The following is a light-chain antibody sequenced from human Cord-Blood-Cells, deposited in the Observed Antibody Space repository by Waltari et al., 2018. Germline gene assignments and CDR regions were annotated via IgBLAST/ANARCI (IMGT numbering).Light chain of an antibody. J-gene: IGKJ4*01. CDR2: GAA. V-gene: IGKV3-15*01. CDR1: QSVSSN. CDR3: QHYNNWPRT. Sequence: EIVLTQSPATLSVSPGDSATLSCRASQSVSSNLAWYQQKPGQAPSLLIYGAATRAPGIPARFSGSGSGTEFTLTISSLQSEDFAVYYCQHYNNWPRTFGGGTKVEIK.